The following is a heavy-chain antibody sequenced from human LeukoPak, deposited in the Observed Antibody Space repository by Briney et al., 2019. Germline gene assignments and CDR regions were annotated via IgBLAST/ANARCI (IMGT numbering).Heavy chain of an antibody. CDR3: ARGLPRTMIVVAQYFQH. V-gene: IGHV4-34*01. CDR2: ISHSGST. Sequence: SETLSLTCAVYGGSFSGYYWSWIRQPPGKGLEWIGEISHSGSTNYNPSLKSRVTISVDTSKNQFSLKLSSVTAADTAVYYCARGLPRTMIVVAQYFQHWGQGTLVTVSS. CDR1: GGSFSGYY. J-gene: IGHJ1*01. D-gene: IGHD3-22*01.